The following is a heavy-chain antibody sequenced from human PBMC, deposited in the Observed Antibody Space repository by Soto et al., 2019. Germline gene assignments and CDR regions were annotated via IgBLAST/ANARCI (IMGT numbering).Heavy chain of an antibody. CDR1: GYTFTGYY. Sequence: ASVKVSCKASGYTFTGYYMHWVRQAPGQGLEWMGWINPSGGSTSYAQKFQGRVTMTRDTSTSTVYMELSSLRSEDTAVYYCARDYGYYYDSSGYQAAFDIWGQGTMVTVSS. V-gene: IGHV1-46*01. CDR2: INPSGGST. J-gene: IGHJ3*02. CDR3: ARDYGYYYDSSGYQAAFDI. D-gene: IGHD3-22*01.